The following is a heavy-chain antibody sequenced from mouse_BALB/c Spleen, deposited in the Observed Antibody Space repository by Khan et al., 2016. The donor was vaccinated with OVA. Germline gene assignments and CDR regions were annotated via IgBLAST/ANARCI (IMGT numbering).Heavy chain of an antibody. CDR1: GYSFTGYF. CDR3: ARIYGSDFDF. Sequence: VQLQQSGPELVKPGASVKISCKASGYSFTGYFMNWVMQSHGKSLEWIGRINPHIGETFYNPKFKGKVTLTADESSSTAHMELRSLASEDSAVYYCARIYGSDFDFWGQGTSLTFSS. CDR2: INPHIGET. D-gene: IGHD1-1*01. J-gene: IGHJ2*02. V-gene: IGHV1-20*02.